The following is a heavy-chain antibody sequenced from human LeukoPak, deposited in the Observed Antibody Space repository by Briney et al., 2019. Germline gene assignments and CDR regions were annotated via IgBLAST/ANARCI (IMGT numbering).Heavy chain of an antibody. J-gene: IGHJ4*02. CDR3: ARDRASGYYYELDY. V-gene: IGHV1-69*13. CDR1: GGTFSSYA. CDR2: IIPIFGTA. Sequence: SVNVSCKASGGTFSSYAISWVRQAPGQGLEWMGGIIPIFGTANYAQKFQGRVTITADESTSTAYMELSSLRSEDTAVYYCARDRASGYYYELDYWGQGTLVTVSS. D-gene: IGHD3-22*01.